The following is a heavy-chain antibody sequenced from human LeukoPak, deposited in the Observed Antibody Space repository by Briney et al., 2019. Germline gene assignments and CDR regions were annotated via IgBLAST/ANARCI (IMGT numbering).Heavy chain of an antibody. D-gene: IGHD3-3*01. V-gene: IGHV4-38-2*01. CDR3: ARLPYDFWSGHPFRPFDY. CDR2: IYHSGST. CDR1: GYSISSGDY. Sequence: SQTLSLTCAVSGYSISSGDYWGWIRQPPGEGLEWMGSIYHSGSTYYNPSLKSRVTISVDTSKNQFSLKLRSVTAADTAVYYCARLPYDFWSGHPFRPFDYWGQGTLVTVSS. J-gene: IGHJ4*02.